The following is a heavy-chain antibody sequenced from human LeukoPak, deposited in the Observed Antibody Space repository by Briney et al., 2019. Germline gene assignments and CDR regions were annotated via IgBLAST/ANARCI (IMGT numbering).Heavy chain of an antibody. CDR3: ARDPDGNKDFDY. CDR2: IIPIFGTA. Sequence: ASVKVSCKASGGTFSSYAISWVRQAPGQGLEWMGGIIPIFGTANYAQKFQGRVTITADKSTSTAYMELSSLRSEDTAVYYCARDPDGNKDFDYWGQGTLVTVSS. J-gene: IGHJ4*02. D-gene: IGHD5-24*01. CDR1: GGTFSSYA. V-gene: IGHV1-69*06.